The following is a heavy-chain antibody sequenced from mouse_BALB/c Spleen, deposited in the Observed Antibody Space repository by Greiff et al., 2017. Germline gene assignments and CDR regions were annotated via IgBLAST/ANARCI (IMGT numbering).Heavy chain of an antibody. D-gene: IGHD2-1*01. J-gene: IGHJ2*01. CDR3: ARWNGNYDGYFDY. V-gene: IGHV1-77*01. Sequence: QVQLQQSGPELVKPGASVKMSCKASGYTFTDYVISWVKQRTGQGLEWIGEIYPGSGSTYYNEKFKGKATLTADKSSNTAYMQLSSLTSEDSAVYYCARWNGNYDGYFDYWGQGTTLTVSS. CDR2: IYPGSGST. CDR1: GYTFTDYV.